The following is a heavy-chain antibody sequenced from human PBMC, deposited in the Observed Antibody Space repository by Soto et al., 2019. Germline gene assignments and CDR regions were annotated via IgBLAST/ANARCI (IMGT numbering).Heavy chain of an antibody. Sequence: ASVKVSCKASGYTFTSYGISWVRQAPGQGLEWMGWINAGNGNTKYSQKFQGRVTITRDTSASTAYMELSSLRSEDTAVYYCATAGFLEWLFPSWGQGTLVTVSS. J-gene: IGHJ4*02. CDR1: GYTFTSYG. V-gene: IGHV1-3*01. CDR3: ATAGFLEWLFPS. D-gene: IGHD3-3*01. CDR2: INAGNGNT.